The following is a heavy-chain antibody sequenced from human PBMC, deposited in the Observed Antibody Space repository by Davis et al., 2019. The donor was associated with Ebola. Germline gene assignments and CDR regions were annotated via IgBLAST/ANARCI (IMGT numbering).Heavy chain of an antibody. CDR2: IYYTGSA. J-gene: IGHJ4*02. V-gene: IGHV4-59*03. CDR3: SEGGSSV. Sequence: PSETLSLTCTVSGVSISRHYWSWIRQPPGKRLEWIGSIYYTGSAYYNSSLASRATISVDTSKNQFSLKLTSVTAADTAMYYCSEGGSSVWGQGTLVTVSS. D-gene: IGHD3-10*01. CDR1: GVSISRHY.